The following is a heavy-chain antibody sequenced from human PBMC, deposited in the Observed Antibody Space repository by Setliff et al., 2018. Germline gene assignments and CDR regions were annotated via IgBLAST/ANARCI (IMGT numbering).Heavy chain of an antibody. V-gene: IGHV3-23*01. D-gene: IGHD4-17*01. J-gene: IGHJ4*02. CDR2: ISGSGGST. Sequence: GGSLRLSCAASGFTFSSYTMSWVRQAPGKGLEWVSAISGSGGSTYYADSVKGRFTIPRDNSKNTLYLQMNSLRAEDTAVYYCAKGSTYYGGNFDYWGQGTLVTVSS. CDR1: GFTFSSYT. CDR3: AKGSTYYGGNFDY.